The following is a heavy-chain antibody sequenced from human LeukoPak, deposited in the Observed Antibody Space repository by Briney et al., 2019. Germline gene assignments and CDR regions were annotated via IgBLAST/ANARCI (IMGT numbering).Heavy chain of an antibody. CDR1: GFSFSMNS. D-gene: IGHD2-2*01. J-gene: IGHJ4*02. V-gene: IGHV3-23*01. Sequence: GGSLRLSCAVSGFSFSMNSMSWVRKAPGKGLEWISAISSGGVDTFYADSVQGRFTISRDISKNTLYLQMDSLRADDTAVYYCAKPSKYGNFFDYWGQGTLVTVSS. CDR3: AKPSKYGNFFDY. CDR2: ISSGGVDT.